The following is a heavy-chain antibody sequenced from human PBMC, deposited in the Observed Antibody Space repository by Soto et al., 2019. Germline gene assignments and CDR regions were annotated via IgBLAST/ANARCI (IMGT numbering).Heavy chain of an antibody. D-gene: IGHD5-12*01. CDR1: GFTFSNAW. CDR3: PGPWTGPIYYYYELVV. CDR2: IKSKTDGGTT. J-gene: IGHJ6*02. Sequence: EGSLRLSCAASGFTFSNAWMSWVRQAPGKGLEWVGRIKSKTDGGTTDYAAPVKGRFTISRDDSKNTLYLQMNSLKTEDTAVYSCPGPWTGPIYYYYELVVWGPGTTLTASS. V-gene: IGHV3-15*01.